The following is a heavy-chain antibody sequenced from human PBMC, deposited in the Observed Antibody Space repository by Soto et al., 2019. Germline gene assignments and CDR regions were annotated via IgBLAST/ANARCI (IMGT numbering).Heavy chain of an antibody. V-gene: IGHV4-59*01. J-gene: IGHJ5*02. D-gene: IGHD3-16*02. CDR2: ISNSGTS. CDR3: ARERFTMTGGVITTAWFDP. Sequence: PSETLSLTCSVSGGSISSYYWNWIRQAPGKGLEWIGYISNSGTSYYNPSLRGRVTISADTSKNQFSLKMTSVTAADTAVYFCARERFTMTGGVITTAWFDPWGPGTPVTVSS. CDR1: GGSISSYY.